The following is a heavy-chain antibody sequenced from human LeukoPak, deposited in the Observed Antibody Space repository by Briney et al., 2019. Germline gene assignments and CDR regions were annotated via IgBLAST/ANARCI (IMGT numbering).Heavy chain of an antibody. Sequence: GESLKISCKASGYSFTSYWINWVRQMPGKGLEWMGRIDPSNSYTNYSPSFQGHVTISADKSINTAYLQWSSLKASDTAMYYCVGREMATITWGQGTLVTVAS. CDR2: IDPSNSYT. CDR1: GYSFTSYW. J-gene: IGHJ4*02. D-gene: IGHD5-24*01. V-gene: IGHV5-10-1*01. CDR3: VGREMATIT.